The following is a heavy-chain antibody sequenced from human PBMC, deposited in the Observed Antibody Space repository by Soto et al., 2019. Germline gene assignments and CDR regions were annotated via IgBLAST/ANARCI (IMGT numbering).Heavy chain of an antibody. CDR3: VRDSDWVFAI. V-gene: IGHV3-48*02. J-gene: IGHJ3*02. Sequence: GGSLRLSCVASGYTLSDYSMNWVRQAPGKGLEWVSYFGTSRKYIYYADSVRGRFTISRDDAKNSLYLQLNSLRDEDTALYYCVRDSDWVFAIWGQGTMVTVSS. CDR2: FGTSRKYI. CDR1: GYTLSDYS. D-gene: IGHD3-9*01.